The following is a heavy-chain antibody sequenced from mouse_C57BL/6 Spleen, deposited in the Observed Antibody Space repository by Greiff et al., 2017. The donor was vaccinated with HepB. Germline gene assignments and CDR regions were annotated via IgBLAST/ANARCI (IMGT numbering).Heavy chain of an antibody. CDR2: IRNKANGYTT. V-gene: IGHV7-3*01. D-gene: IGHD1-2*01. Sequence: EVKLVESGGGLVQPGGSLSLSCAASGFTFTDYYMSWVRQPPGKALEWLGFIRNKANGYTTEYSASVKGRFTISRDNSQSILYLQMNALRAEDSATYYCARSALQLFDYWGQGTTLTVSS. CDR1: GFTFTDYY. CDR3: ARSALQLFDY. J-gene: IGHJ2*01.